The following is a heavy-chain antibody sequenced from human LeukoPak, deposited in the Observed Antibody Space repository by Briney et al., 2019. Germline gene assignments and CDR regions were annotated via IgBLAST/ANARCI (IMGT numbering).Heavy chain of an antibody. CDR2: IYHSGST. CDR1: GVSITSYY. Sequence: SETLSLTCTVSGVSITSYYWSWIRQPPGKGLEWIGSIYHSGSTNDNPSLKSRVTTSVDTSKNQFSLKLSSVTAADTAVYYCARRGYYFDSSHYYYFDYWGQGTLVTVSS. J-gene: IGHJ4*02. D-gene: IGHD3-22*01. CDR3: ARRGYYFDSSHYYYFDY. V-gene: IGHV4-59*08.